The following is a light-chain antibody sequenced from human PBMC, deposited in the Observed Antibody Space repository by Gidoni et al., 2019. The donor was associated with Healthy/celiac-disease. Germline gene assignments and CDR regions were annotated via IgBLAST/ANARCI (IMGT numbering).Light chain of an antibody. V-gene: IGKV1-5*01. CDR2: DAS. Sequence: DNQMTQSPSTLSASVGARVTITCRASQSISSWLAWYQQKPGKAPTLLIYDASSLESGVPSRFSGSGSGTEFTLTISSLQPDDFATYYCQQYNSYWTFGQGTKVEIK. J-gene: IGKJ1*01. CDR3: QQYNSYWT. CDR1: QSISSW.